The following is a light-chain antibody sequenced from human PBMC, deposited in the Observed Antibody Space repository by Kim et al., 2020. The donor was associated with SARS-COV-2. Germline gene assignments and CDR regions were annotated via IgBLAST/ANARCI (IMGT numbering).Light chain of an antibody. CDR1: QGISWH. CDR2: AAS. J-gene: IGKJ4*01. V-gene: IGKV1D-12*01. CDR3: QQTDRFPLT. Sequence: DIQMTQSPSSVSASVGDSVTITCRASQGISWHLAWFKQHPGKAPKLLIYAASSLQSGVPARFSGSGSGTDFALTITSLQPEDFATYFCQQTDRFPLTFGGGTKVDIK.